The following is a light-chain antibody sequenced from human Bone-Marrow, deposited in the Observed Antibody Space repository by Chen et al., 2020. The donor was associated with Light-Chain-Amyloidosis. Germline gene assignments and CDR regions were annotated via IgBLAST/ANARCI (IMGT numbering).Light chain of an antibody. CDR1: QNVLYSSNNKNY. J-gene: IGKJ1*01. CDR3: QQYYSSPWT. CDR2: WTS. V-gene: IGKV4-1*01. Sequence: DIVMTQSPDSLAVSLGERATINCKSSQNVLYSSNNKNYLAWYQQRPGQPPKLLIYWTSTREFGVTDRFRGSGTGTDFTLTISSQQAEDVAVYYCQQYYSSPWTFGQGTRVEIK.